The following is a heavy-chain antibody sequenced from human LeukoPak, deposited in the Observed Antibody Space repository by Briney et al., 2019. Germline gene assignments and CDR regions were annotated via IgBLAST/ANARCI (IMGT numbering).Heavy chain of an antibody. V-gene: IGHV1-2*02. Sequence: GASVKVSCKASGYTFIDYYMHWVRQAPGQGLEWMGWINPNSGDTKYAQKFQGRVTMTRDTSISTAYLELSRLRSDDTAVYYCARDTARITIFGVAKYMDVWGEGTTVTVSS. J-gene: IGHJ6*03. CDR1: GYTFIDYY. CDR2: INPNSGDT. CDR3: ARDTARITIFGVAKYMDV. D-gene: IGHD3-3*01.